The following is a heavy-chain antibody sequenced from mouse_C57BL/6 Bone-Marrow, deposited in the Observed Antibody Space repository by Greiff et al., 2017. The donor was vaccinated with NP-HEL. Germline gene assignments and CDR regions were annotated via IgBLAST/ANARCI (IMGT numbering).Heavy chain of an antibody. CDR3: ARSIYYGSSYVGWYFDV. J-gene: IGHJ1*03. CDR1: GYTFTSYD. V-gene: IGHV1-85*01. D-gene: IGHD1-1*01. Sequence: QVHVKQSGPELVKPGASVKLSCKASGYTFTSYDINWVKQRPGQGLEWIGWIYPRDGSTKYNEKFKGKATLTVDTSSSTAYMELHSLTSEDSAVYFWARSIYYGSSYVGWYFDVWGTGTTVTVSS. CDR2: IYPRDGST.